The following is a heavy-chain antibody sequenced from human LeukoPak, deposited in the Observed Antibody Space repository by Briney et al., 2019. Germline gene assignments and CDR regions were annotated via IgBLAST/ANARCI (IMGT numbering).Heavy chain of an antibody. CDR2: MNPNSGNT. CDR1: GYTFTSYD. CDR3: ARRNWIYDAFDI. J-gene: IGHJ3*02. V-gene: IGHV1-8*03. Sequence: ASVKVSCKASGYTFTSYDINWVRQATGQGLEWMGWMNPNSGNTGYAQKFQGRVTITRNTSISTAYMELSSLRSEDTAVYYCARRNWIYDAFDIWGQGTMVTVSS. D-gene: IGHD1-7*01.